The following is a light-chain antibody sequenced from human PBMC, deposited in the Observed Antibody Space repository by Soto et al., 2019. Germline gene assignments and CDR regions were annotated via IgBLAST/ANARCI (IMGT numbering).Light chain of an antibody. J-gene: IGLJ1*01. CDR2: EVT. Sequence: QSVLTQPASVSGSPRQSITISCTGTNSDVGSYNLVSWFQQHPGKAPKLVIYEVTKRPSGVSDRFSGSKSGNTASLTISGLQAEDEADYYCLSYAGDSVYVFGTGTQLTVL. CDR1: NSDVGSYNL. CDR3: LSYAGDSVYV. V-gene: IGLV2-23*02.